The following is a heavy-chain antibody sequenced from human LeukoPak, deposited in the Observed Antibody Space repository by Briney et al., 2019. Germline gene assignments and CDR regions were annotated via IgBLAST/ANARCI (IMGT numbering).Heavy chain of an antibody. Sequence: ASVKVSCKASGYTFTGYYMHWVRQAPGQGLEWMGWINPNSGGTNYAQKFQGRVTMTRDTSISTAYMELSRLRSDDTAVYYCARAGIAVAADNYYYYMDVWGKGTTVTVSS. CDR3: ARAGIAVAADNYYYYMDV. CDR2: INPNSGGT. J-gene: IGHJ6*03. CDR1: GYTFTGYY. D-gene: IGHD6-19*01. V-gene: IGHV1-2*02.